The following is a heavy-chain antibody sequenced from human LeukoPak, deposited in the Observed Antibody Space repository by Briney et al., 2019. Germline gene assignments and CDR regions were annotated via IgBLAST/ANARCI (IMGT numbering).Heavy chain of an antibody. J-gene: IGHJ4*02. CDR2: FDPEGGET. CDR3: ATVVDSSGYSFDY. D-gene: IGHD3-22*01. Sequence: ASVKVSCKVSGYTLTELSMHWVRQAPGKGLEWMGGFDPEGGETIYAQKFQGRVTMTEDTSTDTAYMELSSLRSEDTAVYYCATVVDSSGYSFDYWGQGTLVTVSS. CDR1: GYTLTELS. V-gene: IGHV1-24*01.